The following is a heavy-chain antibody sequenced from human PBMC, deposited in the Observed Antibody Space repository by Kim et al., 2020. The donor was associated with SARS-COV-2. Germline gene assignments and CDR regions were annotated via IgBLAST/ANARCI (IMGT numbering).Heavy chain of an antibody. V-gene: IGHV3-30-3*01. J-gene: IGHJ5*02. CDR3: ARSSRLGAARPHWFDP. D-gene: IGHD6-6*01. Sequence: GGSLRLSCAASGFTFSSYAMHWVRQAPGKGLEWVAVISYDGSNKYYADSVKGRFTISRDNSKNTLYLQMNSLRAEDTAVYYCARSSRLGAARPHWFDPWG. CDR2: ISYDGSNK. CDR1: GFTFSSYA.